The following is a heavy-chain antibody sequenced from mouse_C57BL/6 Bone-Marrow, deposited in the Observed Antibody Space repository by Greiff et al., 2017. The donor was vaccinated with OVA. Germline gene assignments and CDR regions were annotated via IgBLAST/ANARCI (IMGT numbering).Heavy chain of an antibody. Sequence: QVQLQQPGAELVKPGASVKLSCKASGYTFTSYWMHWVKQRPGQGLEWIGMIHPNSGSTNYNEKFKSKATLTVDKSSSTAYMQLSSLTSEDSAVYYCAREGDYYGSSPWYFDVWGTGTTVTVSS. CDR1: GYTFTSYW. J-gene: IGHJ1*03. D-gene: IGHD1-1*01. CDR3: AREGDYYGSSPWYFDV. V-gene: IGHV1-64*01. CDR2: IHPNSGST.